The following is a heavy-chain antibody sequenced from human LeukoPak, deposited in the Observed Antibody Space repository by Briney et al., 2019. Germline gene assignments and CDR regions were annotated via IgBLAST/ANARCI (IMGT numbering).Heavy chain of an antibody. D-gene: IGHD3-22*01. CDR2: IYYSGST. Sequence: PSETLSLTCTVSGGSISSSSYYRGWIRQPPGKGLEWIGSIYYSGSTYYNPSLQSRVTISVDTSKNQFSLKLSSVTAADTAVYFCARGPGYYDSTTIDYWGQGTLVTVSS. CDR1: GGSISSSSYY. J-gene: IGHJ4*02. CDR3: ARGPGYYDSTTIDY. V-gene: IGHV4-39*01.